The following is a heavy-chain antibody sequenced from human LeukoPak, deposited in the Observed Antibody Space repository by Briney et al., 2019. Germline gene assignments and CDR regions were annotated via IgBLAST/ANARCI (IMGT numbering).Heavy chain of an antibody. CDR3: ARDHYYDSSGYSPIHY. CDR2: IIPILGIA. D-gene: IGHD3-22*01. CDR1: GGTFSSYA. V-gene: IGHV1-69*04. J-gene: IGHJ4*02. Sequence: SVKVSCKASGGTFSSYAISWVRQAPGQGLEWMGRIIPILGIANYAQKFQGRVTITADKSTSTAYMELSSLRSEDTAVYYCARDHYYDSSGYSPIHYWGQGTLVTVSS.